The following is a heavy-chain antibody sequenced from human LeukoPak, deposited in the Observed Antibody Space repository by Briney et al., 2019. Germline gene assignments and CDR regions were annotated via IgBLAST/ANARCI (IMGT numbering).Heavy chain of an antibody. CDR3: ARVSIYSGYDVYYYYYYGMDV. CDR1: GYTFTSYG. Sequence: ASVKVSCKASGYTFTSYGISWVRQAPGQGLEWMGWISAYNGNTNYAQKLQGRVTVTTDTSTSTAYMELRSLRSDDTAVYYCARVSIYSGYDVYYYYYYGMDVWGQGTTVTVSS. J-gene: IGHJ6*02. D-gene: IGHD5-12*01. V-gene: IGHV1-18*01. CDR2: ISAYNGNT.